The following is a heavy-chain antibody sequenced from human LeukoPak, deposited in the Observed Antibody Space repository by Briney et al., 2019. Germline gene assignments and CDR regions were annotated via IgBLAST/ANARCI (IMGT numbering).Heavy chain of an antibody. Sequence: SETLSLTCAVSGDSISSIAYYWGWVRQPPGRGLEWIGNIYYSGSTNYNPSLKSRVTIALDKSKNQVSLKLTSVTAADTAEYYCARHLYVRESYGYGSSYAFYTDIWGKGTTVTVSS. D-gene: IGHD3-16*01. V-gene: IGHV4-39*07. CDR1: GDSISSIAYY. CDR3: ARHLYVRESYGYGSSYAFYTDI. J-gene: IGHJ6*03. CDR2: IYYSGST.